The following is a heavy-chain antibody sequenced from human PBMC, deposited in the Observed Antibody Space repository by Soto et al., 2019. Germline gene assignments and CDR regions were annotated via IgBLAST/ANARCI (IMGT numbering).Heavy chain of an antibody. CDR1: GGTFSSYA. Sequence: GASVKVSCKASGGTFSSYAISWVRQAPGQGLEWMGGIIPIFGTANYAQKFQGRVTITADESTSTAYMELSSLRSEDTAVYYCARDTGYCSSTSCYPGAFDIWGQGTMVTVS. J-gene: IGHJ3*02. V-gene: IGHV1-69*13. CDR3: ARDTGYCSSTSCYPGAFDI. D-gene: IGHD2-2*01. CDR2: IIPIFGTA.